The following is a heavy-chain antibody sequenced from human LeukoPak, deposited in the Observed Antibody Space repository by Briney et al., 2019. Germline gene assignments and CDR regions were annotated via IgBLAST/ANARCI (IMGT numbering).Heavy chain of an antibody. D-gene: IGHD4-17*01. Sequence: SETLSLTCAVYGGSFSDYYWSWIRQPPGKGLEWIGSIYYSGSTYYSPSLKGRVTISVDTSKNQFSLKLTSVTAADTAVYYCARSSEYGDPFNYWGQGTLVTVSS. CDR2: IYYSGST. V-gene: IGHV4-34*01. J-gene: IGHJ4*02. CDR3: ARSSEYGDPFNY. CDR1: GGSFSDYY.